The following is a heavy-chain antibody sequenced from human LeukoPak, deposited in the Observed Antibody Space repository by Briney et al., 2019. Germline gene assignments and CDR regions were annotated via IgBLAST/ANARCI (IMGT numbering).Heavy chain of an antibody. V-gene: IGHV3-21*01. J-gene: IGHJ4*02. CDR1: GFTFSSYG. CDR3: ARDRGYCTSTSCHIEAFDY. CDR2: ITSSSTYI. Sequence: GGSLRLSCAASGFTFSSYGMNWVRQAPGKGLEWVSSITSSSTYIYYADSVKGRFTISRDNAKNSLYLQMDSLRAEDTAVYYCARDRGYCTSTSCHIEAFDYWGQGTLVTVSS. D-gene: IGHD2-2*02.